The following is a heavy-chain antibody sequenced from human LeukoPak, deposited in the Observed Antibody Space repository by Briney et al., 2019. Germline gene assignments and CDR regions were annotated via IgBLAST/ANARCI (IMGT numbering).Heavy chain of an antibody. CDR1: GFTFSSYA. V-gene: IGHV3-30-3*01. Sequence: GGSLRLSCAASGFTFSSYAIHWVRQAPGKGLEWVAVISYDGSNKYYADSVKGRFTISRDNSKNTLYLQMNSLRAEDTAVYYCATVSGSKWFGEFIDAFDIWGQGTMVTVSS. D-gene: IGHD3-10*01. CDR3: ATVSGSKWFGEFIDAFDI. CDR2: ISYDGSNK. J-gene: IGHJ3*02.